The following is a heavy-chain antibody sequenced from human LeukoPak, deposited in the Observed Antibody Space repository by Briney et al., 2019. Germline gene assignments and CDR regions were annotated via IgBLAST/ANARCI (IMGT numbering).Heavy chain of an antibody. J-gene: IGHJ5*02. D-gene: IGHD6-13*01. CDR2: IYYSGST. CDR3: ALMTGSSWYYNWFDP. Sequence: SETLSLTCTVSGGSISSYYWSWIRQPPGKGLEWIGYIYYSGSTNYNPSLKSRVTISVDTSKNQFSLKLSSVTAADTAVYYCALMTGSSWYYNWFDPWGQGTLVTVSS. V-gene: IGHV4-59*01. CDR1: GGSISSYY.